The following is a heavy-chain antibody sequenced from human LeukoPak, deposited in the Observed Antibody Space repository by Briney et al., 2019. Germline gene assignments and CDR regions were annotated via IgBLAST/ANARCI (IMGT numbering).Heavy chain of an antibody. D-gene: IGHD6-19*01. Sequence: GESLKISCKGSGYSFTSYWIAWVRQMPGKGLEWMGIIYPGDSDTRYSPSFQGQVTISADESISTAYLQWSSLKASDTAMYYCARAPAYSSGWYPTYFDYWGQGTLVTVSS. CDR2: IYPGDSDT. V-gene: IGHV5-51*01. J-gene: IGHJ4*02. CDR1: GYSFTSYW. CDR3: ARAPAYSSGWYPTYFDY.